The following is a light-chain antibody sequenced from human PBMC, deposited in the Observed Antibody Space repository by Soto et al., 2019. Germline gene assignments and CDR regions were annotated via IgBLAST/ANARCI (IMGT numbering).Light chain of an antibody. V-gene: IGKV3-20*01. CDR2: GAS. Sequence: EIVLTQSPGTLSLSPGERATLSCRASHSVSSSYLAWYQQKPGQAPRLLIYGASSSATGIPDRFSGSGSGTDITLTISRLEPEDFAVYYWQQYGSSPLWTFGQGNKVEIK. CDR1: HSVSSSY. J-gene: IGKJ1*01. CDR3: QQYGSSPLWT.